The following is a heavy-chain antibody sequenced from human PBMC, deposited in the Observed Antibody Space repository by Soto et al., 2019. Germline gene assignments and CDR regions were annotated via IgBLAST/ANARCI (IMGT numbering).Heavy chain of an antibody. J-gene: IGHJ6*02. CDR1: GGSISSCY. D-gene: IGHD6-13*01. Sequence: SETLSLTCTVSGGSISSCYWSWIRQPPGKGLEWIGYIYYSGSTNYNPSLKSRVTISVDTSKNQFSLKLSSVTAADTAVYYCARGSSWYYYYGMDVWGQGTTVTVSS. V-gene: IGHV4-59*01. CDR2: IYYSGST. CDR3: ARGSSWYYYYGMDV.